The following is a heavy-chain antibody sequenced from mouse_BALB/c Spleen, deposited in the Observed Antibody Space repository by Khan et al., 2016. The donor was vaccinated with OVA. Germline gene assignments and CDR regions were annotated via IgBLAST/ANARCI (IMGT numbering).Heavy chain of an antibody. CDR1: GFTFSDYY. CDR2: ISDVGSYI. Sequence: EVELVESGGGLVKPGGSLKISCKASGFTFSDYYMYWVRQTPEKRLEWVGNISDVGSYIYYLDNVKGQFTITRDNANNNLYLQMNSLKSEDTAVYYCIRGYYGDPFAYWGHGTLVAVSA. CDR3: IRGYYGDPFAY. D-gene: IGHD2-13*01. J-gene: IGHJ3*01. V-gene: IGHV5-4*02.